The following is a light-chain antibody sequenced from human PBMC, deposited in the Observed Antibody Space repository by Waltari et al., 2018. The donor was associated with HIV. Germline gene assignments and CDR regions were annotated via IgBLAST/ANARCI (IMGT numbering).Light chain of an antibody. CDR3: ASWDDSLSVV. Sequence: QSALTQPPSASATPGQRATISCSGTSSNIGRNYVYWYLQLPGTAPKLLTYRNNQRPSGVPDRFSGSKSGTSASLAISGLRSEDEADYYCASWDDSLSVVFGGGTKLTVL. J-gene: IGLJ2*01. V-gene: IGLV1-47*01. CDR2: RNN. CDR1: SSNIGRNY.